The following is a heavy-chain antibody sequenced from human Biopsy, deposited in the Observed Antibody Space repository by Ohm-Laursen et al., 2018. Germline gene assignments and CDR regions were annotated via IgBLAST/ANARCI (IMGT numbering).Heavy chain of an antibody. CDR2: INHSGRT. CDR1: GESFNGYY. CDR3: ARDSRGGHLNTTLITGKNLDS. D-gene: IGHD3-16*01. J-gene: IGHJ4*02. Sequence: TLSLTWAVYGESFNGYYWSWIRQTPGKGLEWIGEINHSGRTNYNPSLKSRVTISVDTSKNQFSLKLNSVTAADTAVYFCARDSRGGHLNTTLITGKNLDSWGQGILVTVSS. V-gene: IGHV4-34*01.